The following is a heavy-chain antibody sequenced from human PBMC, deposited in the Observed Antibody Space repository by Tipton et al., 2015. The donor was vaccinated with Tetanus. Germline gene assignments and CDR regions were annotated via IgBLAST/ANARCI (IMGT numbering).Heavy chain of an antibody. Sequence: TLSLTCTVSGDSISSGPYSWSWLRQHPGKGLELIGYIYYSGTSYISPSLTRRVSIAVDTSRNQFPLSLTSVTVADSAVYFCARVSRRNFYFDYWGPGAQVTVSS. CDR3: ARVSRRNFYFDY. V-gene: IGHV4-31*03. J-gene: IGHJ4*02. D-gene: IGHD2/OR15-2a*01. CDR1: GDSISSGPYS. CDR2: IYYSGTS.